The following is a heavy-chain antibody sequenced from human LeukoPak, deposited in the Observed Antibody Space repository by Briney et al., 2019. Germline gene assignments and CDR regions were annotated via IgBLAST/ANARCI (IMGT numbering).Heavy chain of an antibody. CDR2: ISSSSSYI. CDR1: GFTFSSCA. J-gene: IGHJ4*02. Sequence: GGSLRLSCAASGFTFSSCAMNWVRQAPGKGLEWVSSISSSSSYIYYADSVKGRFTISRDNAKNSLYLQMNSLRAEDTAVYYCARDPRSGSYPGGYWGQGTLVTVSS. D-gene: IGHD1-26*01. CDR3: ARDPRSGSYPGGY. V-gene: IGHV3-21*01.